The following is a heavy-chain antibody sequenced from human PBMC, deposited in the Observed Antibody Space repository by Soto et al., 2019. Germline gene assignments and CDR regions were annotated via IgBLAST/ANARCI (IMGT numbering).Heavy chain of an antibody. V-gene: IGHV5-10-1*01. D-gene: IGHD2-15*01. Sequence: GESLKISCKGSGYSFTSYWISWVRQMPGKGLEWMGRIDPSDSYTNYSPSFQGHVTISADKSISTAYLQWSSLKASDTAMYYCASRGCSGGSCYYYYGMDGWGQGTTVTVSS. CDR2: IDPSDSYT. CDR3: ASRGCSGGSCYYYYGMDG. J-gene: IGHJ6*02. CDR1: GYSFTSYW.